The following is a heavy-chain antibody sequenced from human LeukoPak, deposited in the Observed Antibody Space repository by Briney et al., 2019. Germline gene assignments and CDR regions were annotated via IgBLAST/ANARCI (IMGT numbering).Heavy chain of an antibody. CDR2: IYYSGST. CDR3: ARDTAWFDP. D-gene: IGHD2-21*02. V-gene: IGHV4-59*11. Sequence: LENLSLTCTVSGGSISSHYWSWIRQPPGKGLEWIGYIYYSGSTNYNPSLKSRVTISVDTSKNQFSLKLSSVTAADTAVYYCARDTAWFDPWGQGTLVTVSS. CDR1: GGSISSHY. J-gene: IGHJ5*02.